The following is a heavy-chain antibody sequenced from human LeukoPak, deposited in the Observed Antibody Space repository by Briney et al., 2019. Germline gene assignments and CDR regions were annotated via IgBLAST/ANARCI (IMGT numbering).Heavy chain of an antibody. Sequence: SVKVSCKASGGTFSSYAISWVRQAPGQGLEWMGGIIPIFGTANYAQKFQGRVTITADESTSTAYMELSSLRSEDTAVYYCAREGDGYNNFDYWSQGTLVTVSS. CDR2: IIPIFGTA. CDR3: AREGDGYNNFDY. J-gene: IGHJ4*02. V-gene: IGHV1-69*13. CDR1: GGTFSSYA. D-gene: IGHD5-24*01.